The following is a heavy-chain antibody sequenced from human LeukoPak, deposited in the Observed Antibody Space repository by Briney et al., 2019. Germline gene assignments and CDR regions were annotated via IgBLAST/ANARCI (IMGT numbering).Heavy chain of an antibody. CDR1: GFTFSSYS. J-gene: IGHJ6*02. CDR3: AKGPTYCSSTSCYGGMDV. V-gene: IGHV3-23*01. CDR2: ISGSGGST. Sequence: GGSLRLSCVASGFTFSSYSFNWVRQAPGKGLEWVSAISGSGGSTYYADSVKGRFTISRDNSKNTLYLQMNSLRAEDTAVYYCAKGPTYCSSTSCYGGMDVWGQGTTVTVSS. D-gene: IGHD2-2*01.